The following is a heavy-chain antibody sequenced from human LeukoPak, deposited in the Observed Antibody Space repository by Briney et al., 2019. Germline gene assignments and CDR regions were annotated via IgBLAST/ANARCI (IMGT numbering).Heavy chain of an antibody. CDR1: GSSVSNHW. V-gene: IGHV4-4*07. D-gene: IGHD6-19*01. Sequence: SETLSLTCTVSGSSVSNHWWIWIRQPAGKGLEWIGRISSRGYTNYNPSLKSRVAMSVDTSKNQFSLQLNSVTAADTAVYYCVRTMTREWGGWYDNDYWGRGTLVTVSS. CDR2: ISSRGYT. CDR3: VRTMTREWGGWYDNDY. J-gene: IGHJ4*03.